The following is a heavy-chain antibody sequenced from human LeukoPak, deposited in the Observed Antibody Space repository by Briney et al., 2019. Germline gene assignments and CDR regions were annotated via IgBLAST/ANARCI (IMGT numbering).Heavy chain of an antibody. J-gene: IGHJ6*03. CDR2: INTNTGNP. CDR3: ARDSIAVAGPGYYYYMDV. V-gene: IGHV7-4-1*02. D-gene: IGHD6-19*01. Sequence: ASVKVSCKASGYTFGTHWMHWVRQAPGQGLEWMGWINTNTGNPTYAQGFTGRFVFSLDTSVSTAYLQISSLKAEDTAVYYCARDSIAVAGPGYYYYMDVWGKGTTVTVPS. CDR1: GYTFGTHW.